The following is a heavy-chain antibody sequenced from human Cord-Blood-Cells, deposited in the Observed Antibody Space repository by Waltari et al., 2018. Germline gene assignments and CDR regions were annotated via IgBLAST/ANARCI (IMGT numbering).Heavy chain of an antibody. V-gene: IGHV3-23*01. J-gene: IGHJ4*02. CDR1: GFTFSSYA. CDR3: AKARLSRGWYYFDY. D-gene: IGHD6-19*01. Sequence: EVQLLESGGGLVQPGGSLRLSCAASGFTFSSYAMSWVRQAPGKGLEWVSAIRGSVVSTYYADSVKGRFTISRDNSKNTLYLQMNSLRAEDTAVYYCAKARLSRGWYYFDYWGQGTLVTVSS. CDR2: IRGSVVST.